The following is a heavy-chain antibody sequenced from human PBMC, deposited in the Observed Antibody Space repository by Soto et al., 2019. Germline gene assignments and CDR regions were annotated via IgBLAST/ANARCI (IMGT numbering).Heavy chain of an antibody. CDR1: VGSISSGGYY. CDR3: ARGARSNWFDP. D-gene: IGHD4-17*01. V-gene: IGHV4-31*03. J-gene: IGHJ5*02. Sequence: TRSLTCTVSVGSISSGGYYWSWIRQHPGKGLEWIGYIYYSGSTYYNPSLKSRVTISVDTSKNQFSLKLSSVTAADTAVYYCARGARSNWFDPWGQGTLVTVSS. CDR2: IYYSGST.